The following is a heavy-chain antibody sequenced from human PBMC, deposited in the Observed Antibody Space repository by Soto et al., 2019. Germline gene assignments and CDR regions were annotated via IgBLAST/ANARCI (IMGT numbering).Heavy chain of an antibody. CDR2: IYYSGST. CDR1: GGSISSSSYY. Sequence: QLQLQESGPGLVKPSETLSLTCTVSGGSISSSSYYWGWIRQPPGKGLEWIGSIYYSGSTYYNPSLKSRVTISVDTSKNQFSLKLSSVTAADTAVYYCAGRITIFGVVKPFDYWGQGTLVTVSS. CDR3: AGRITIFGVVKPFDY. J-gene: IGHJ4*02. D-gene: IGHD3-3*01. V-gene: IGHV4-39*01.